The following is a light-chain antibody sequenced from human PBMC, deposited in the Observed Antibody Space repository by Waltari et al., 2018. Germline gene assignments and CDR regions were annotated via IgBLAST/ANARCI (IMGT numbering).Light chain of an antibody. Sequence: QSVLTQPPSMSGTPGQVVSMSCSGSLSNIGSNAVNWYQQRPGSAPKLLIYGNAQWPSGVPDRFSGSQSGTSASLAISGLQSEDEADYYCAAWDDTLKGVAFGGGTRLAVL. CDR1: LSNIGSNA. J-gene: IGLJ2*01. CDR3: AAWDDTLKGVA. V-gene: IGLV1-44*01. CDR2: GNA.